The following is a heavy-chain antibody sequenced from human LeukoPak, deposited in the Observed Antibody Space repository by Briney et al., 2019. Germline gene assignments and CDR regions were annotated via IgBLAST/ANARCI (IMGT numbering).Heavy chain of an antibody. CDR2: INNNGGTT. V-gene: IGHV3-64D*06. CDR3: VKTMVTFGGIIRADAFDI. CDR1: GFTLSIYA. Sequence: PGGSLRLSCSASGFTLSIYAMHWVRQAPGKGLEYLSGINNNGGTTNYADSVKGRFTISRDNFKNTLYLQMSSLRPEDTAVYYCVKTMVTFGGIIRADAFDIWGQGTMVTVSS. J-gene: IGHJ3*02. D-gene: IGHD3-16*01.